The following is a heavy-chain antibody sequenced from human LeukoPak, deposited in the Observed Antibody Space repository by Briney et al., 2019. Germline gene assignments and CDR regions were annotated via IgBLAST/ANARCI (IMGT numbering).Heavy chain of an antibody. CDR3: AIIKRGSIFGYFDF. D-gene: IGHD5-18*01. CDR2: LFDSVNT. J-gene: IGHJ4*02. Sequence: PSQTLSLTCTVSGGSISSGVSYWSWIRQHPGKGLEWIAYLFDSVNTKDNPSLQSRLTLSADTSKNQFSLRLSSVTAADTAVYYCAIIKRGSIFGYFDFWGQGIKVTVSS. V-gene: IGHV4-31*03. CDR1: GGSISSGVSY.